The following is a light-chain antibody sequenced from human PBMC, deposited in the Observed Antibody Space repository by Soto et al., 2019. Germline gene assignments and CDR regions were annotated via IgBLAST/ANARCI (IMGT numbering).Light chain of an antibody. CDR1: SSNIGSNA. J-gene: IGLJ2*01. CDR2: SNN. Sequence: QLVLTQPPSASGTPGQGVAISCSGSSSNIGSNAVNWYQQVPGTAPKLLISSNNQRPSGVPDRFSGSKSGTSASLAISGLQSEDEADYYCAAWDDSLNRVVFGGGTKLTV. CDR3: AAWDDSLNRVV. V-gene: IGLV1-44*01.